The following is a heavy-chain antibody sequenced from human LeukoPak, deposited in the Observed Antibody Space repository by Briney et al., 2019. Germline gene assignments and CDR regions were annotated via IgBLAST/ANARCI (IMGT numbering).Heavy chain of an antibody. V-gene: IGHV1-46*01. Sequence: ASVKVSCKASGCAFTSYYMHWVRQAPGQGLEWMGLINPSDGSTSYAQKFQGRVTMTRDTSTSTVYMELNSLRSEDTAVYYCARLGVDCSSSSCTRRWFDAWGQGTLVTVSS. CDR2: INPSDGST. D-gene: IGHD2-2*01. CDR1: GCAFTSYY. CDR3: ARLGVDCSSSSCTRRWFDA. J-gene: IGHJ5*02.